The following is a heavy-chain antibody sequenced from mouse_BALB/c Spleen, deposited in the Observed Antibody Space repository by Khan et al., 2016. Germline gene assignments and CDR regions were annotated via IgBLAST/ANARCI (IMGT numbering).Heavy chain of an antibody. CDR3: ARDYYGWFAY. J-gene: IGHJ3*01. CDR1: GYSITSGYS. D-gene: IGHD1-1*01. Sequence: EVKLEESGPDLVKPSQTLSLTCTVTGYSITSGYSWHWIRQVPGNKLEWMGYIHYSGNTNYNPSLKSRISITRDTSKNQFFLQLISVTTEDTATYYCARDYYGWFAYWGQGTLVTVSA. V-gene: IGHV3-1*02. CDR2: IHYSGNT.